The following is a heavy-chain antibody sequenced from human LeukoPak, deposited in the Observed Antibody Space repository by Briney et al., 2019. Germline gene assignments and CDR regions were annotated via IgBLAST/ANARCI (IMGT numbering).Heavy chain of an antibody. CDR3: AKASWGGAFEI. CDR2: ISNGDT. V-gene: IGHV3-23*01. D-gene: IGHD3-16*01. J-gene: IGHJ3*02. CDR1: GFPYSNRA. Sequence: GGSLRLFCGASGFPYSNRAMRCARHPPEGGLEWVAAISNGDTYYADSVRGRFAISRDDSKNMVYLQMNSLRDEDTAVYYCAKASWGGAFEIWGQGAMVTVSS.